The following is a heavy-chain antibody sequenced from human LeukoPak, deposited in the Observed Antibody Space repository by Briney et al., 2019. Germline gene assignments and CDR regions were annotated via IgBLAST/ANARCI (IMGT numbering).Heavy chain of an antibody. J-gene: IGHJ4*02. V-gene: IGHV3-23*01. CDR2: ISGSGGST. CDR3: AKAGSGSYYPQDF. CDR1: GFTFSSYA. D-gene: IGHD3-10*01. Sequence: GGSLRLSCAASGFTFSSYAMSWVRQASGKGLEWVSAISGSGGSTYYADSVKGRFTISRDNSKNTLYLQMNSLRAEDTAVYYCAKAGSGSYYPQDFWGQGTLVTVSS.